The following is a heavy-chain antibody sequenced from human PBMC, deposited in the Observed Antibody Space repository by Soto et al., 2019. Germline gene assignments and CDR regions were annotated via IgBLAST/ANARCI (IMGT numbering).Heavy chain of an antibody. V-gene: IGHV4-39*07. CDR3: ASDLIAARWDYYYGMDV. CDR1: GGSISSSSYY. J-gene: IGHJ6*02. CDR2: IYHSGST. D-gene: IGHD6-6*01. Sequence: SETLSLTCTVSGGSISSSSYYWGWIRQPPGKGLEWIGSIYHSGSTNYNPSLKSRVTISVDKSKNQFSLKLSSVTAADTAVYYCASDLIAARWDYYYGMDVWGQGTTVTVSS.